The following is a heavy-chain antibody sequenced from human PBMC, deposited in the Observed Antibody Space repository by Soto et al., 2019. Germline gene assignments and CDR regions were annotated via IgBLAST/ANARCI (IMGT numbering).Heavy chain of an antibody. V-gene: IGHV3-23*01. CDR1: GFTFSSYA. D-gene: IGHD6-6*01. Sequence: PGGSLRLSCAASGFTFSSYAMSWVRQTPGKGLEWVSTLSGSGGTTYYAGSVKGRFTISTDNSKNTLYLQLNSLRAEDTAVYYCANAMDLYSSSHSPFDYWGQGTLVTVSS. CDR2: LSGSGGTT. CDR3: ANAMDLYSSSHSPFDY. J-gene: IGHJ4*02.